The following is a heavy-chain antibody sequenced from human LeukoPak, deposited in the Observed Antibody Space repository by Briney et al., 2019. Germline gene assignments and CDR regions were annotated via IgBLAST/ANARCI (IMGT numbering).Heavy chain of an antibody. CDR2: IYYSGST. J-gene: IGHJ5*02. CDR1: GGSISSSSYY. D-gene: IGHD3-10*01. CDR3: ARTFGERPFDP. Sequence: SETLSLTCTVSGGSISSSSYYWGWIRQPPGKGLEWIGSIYYSGSTYYNPSLKSRVTISVDTSKNQFSLKLSSVTAADTAVYYCARTFGERPFDPWGQGTLVTVSS. V-gene: IGHV4-39*07.